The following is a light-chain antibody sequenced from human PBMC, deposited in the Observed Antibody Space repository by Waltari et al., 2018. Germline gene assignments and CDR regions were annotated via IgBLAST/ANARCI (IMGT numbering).Light chain of an antibody. J-gene: IGKJ2*01. Sequence: DIVMTQSPDSLAVSLGERATINFKSSQSVLKSSNNNNYLAWFQQKPGQPPKLLIYWASTRESGVPDRFSGSGSGTDFTLTISSLQAEDVAVYYCQQYYSDPLTFGQGTKLEIK. CDR1: QSVLKSSNNNNY. CDR2: WAS. V-gene: IGKV4-1*01. CDR3: QQYYSDPLT.